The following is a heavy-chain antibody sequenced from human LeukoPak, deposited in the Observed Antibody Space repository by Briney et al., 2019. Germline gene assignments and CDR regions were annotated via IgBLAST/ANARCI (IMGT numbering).Heavy chain of an antibody. J-gene: IGHJ4*02. CDR1: GGSISSYY. CDR3: ARVGVDYSGNIIKYYFDY. Sequence: PSETLSLTSTVSGGSISSYYWSWIRQPPGKGLEWIGYVYYSGTTNYNPSLKSRVIISVDTSKNQFSLKLSPVIAADTAVYYCARVGVDYSGNIIKYYFDYWGQGTLVTVSS. D-gene: IGHD4-23*01. CDR2: VYYSGTT. V-gene: IGHV4-59*01.